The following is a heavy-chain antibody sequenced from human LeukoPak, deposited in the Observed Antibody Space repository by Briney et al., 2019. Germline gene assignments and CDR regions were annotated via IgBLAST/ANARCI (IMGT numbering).Heavy chain of an antibody. CDR1: GYTFTSYD. D-gene: IGHD2-2*01. V-gene: IGHV1-8*03. Sequence: ASVKVSCKASGYTFTSYDINWVRQATGQGLEWMGWMNPNSGNTGYAQKFQGRVTITRNTSISTAYMELSSLRSEDTAVYYCARETPDLSCSSTSCYYYYYMDVWGKGTTVTVSS. CDR3: ARETPDLSCSSTSCYYYYYMDV. CDR2: MNPNSGNT. J-gene: IGHJ6*03.